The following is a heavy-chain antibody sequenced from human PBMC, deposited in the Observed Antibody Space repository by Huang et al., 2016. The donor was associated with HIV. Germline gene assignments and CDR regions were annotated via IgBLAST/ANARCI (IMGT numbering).Heavy chain of an antibody. CDR2: IIPIFSTP. Sequence: QVQLVQSGAEVKKPGSSVRVSCEASGGTFSSYAINWVRQAPGQGLEWMGGIIPIFSTPNYAQKVQGRGTMTADESTSTAYMELSVLRSDDTAVYYCARDRKYDNAWYWFDPWGQGTLVTVSS. CDR3: ARDRKYDNAWYWFDP. V-gene: IGHV1-69*01. CDR1: GGTFSSYA. J-gene: IGHJ5*02. D-gene: IGHD1-1*01.